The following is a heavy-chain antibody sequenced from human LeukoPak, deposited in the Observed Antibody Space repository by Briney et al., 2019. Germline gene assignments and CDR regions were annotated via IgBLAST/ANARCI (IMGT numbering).Heavy chain of an antibody. V-gene: IGHV3-23*01. CDR3: ARDGYYYDSSGRTLSSFDY. D-gene: IGHD3-22*01. Sequence: GGSLRLSCAASGFTFSSYAMSWVRQAPGKGLEWVSAISGSGGSTYYADSVKGRFTISRDNSKNTLYLQMNSLRAEDTAVYYCARDGYYYDSSGRTLSSFDYWGQGTLVTVSS. CDR1: GFTFSSYA. J-gene: IGHJ4*02. CDR2: ISGSGGST.